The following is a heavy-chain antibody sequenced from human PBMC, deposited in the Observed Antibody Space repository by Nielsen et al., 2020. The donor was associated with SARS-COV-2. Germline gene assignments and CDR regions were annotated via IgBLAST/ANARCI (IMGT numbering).Heavy chain of an antibody. CDR3: ARGKWFGESRDY. V-gene: IGHV3-48*02. CDR2: ISSSSTI. Sequence: GESLKISCAASGFTFSSYSMNWVRQAPGKGLEWVSYISSSSTIYYADSVKGRFTISRDNAKNSLYLQMNSLRDEDTAVYYCARGKWFGESRDYWGQGTLVTVSS. D-gene: IGHD3-10*01. CDR1: GFTFSSYS. J-gene: IGHJ4*02.